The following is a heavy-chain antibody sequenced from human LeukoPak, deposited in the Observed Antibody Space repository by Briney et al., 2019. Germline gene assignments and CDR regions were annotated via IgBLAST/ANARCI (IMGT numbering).Heavy chain of an antibody. V-gene: IGHV4-34*01. J-gene: IGHJ4*02. Sequence: PSETLSLTCAVYGGSFSDYYWSWIRQPPGKGLEWIGEINHSGSTNYNPSLKSRVTISVDTSKNQFSLKLSSVTAADTAVYYCARGPRIQLWLHFDYWGQGTLVTVSS. CDR3: ARGPRIQLWLHFDY. CDR1: GGSFSDYY. CDR2: INHSGST. D-gene: IGHD5-18*01.